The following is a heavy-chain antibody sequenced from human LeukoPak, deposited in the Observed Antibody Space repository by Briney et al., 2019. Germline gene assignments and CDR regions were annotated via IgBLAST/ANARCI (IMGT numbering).Heavy chain of an antibody. CDR3: AKDQRGFDSSGYYDEPDAFDI. CDR2: ISGSGGST. D-gene: IGHD3-22*01. Sequence: TGGSLRLSCAASGFTFSSYAMSWVRQAPGKGLEWVSAISGSGGSTYYADSVKGRFTISRDNSKNTLYLQMNSLRAEDTAVYYCAKDQRGFDSSGYYDEPDAFDIWGQGTMVTVSS. J-gene: IGHJ3*02. V-gene: IGHV3-23*01. CDR1: GFTFSSYA.